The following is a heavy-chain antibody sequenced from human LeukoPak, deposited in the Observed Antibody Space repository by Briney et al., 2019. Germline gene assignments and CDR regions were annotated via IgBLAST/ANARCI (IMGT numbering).Heavy chain of an antibody. J-gene: IGHJ4*02. D-gene: IGHD3-22*01. CDR3: ARTDYYDSNGYQYYFGY. CDR2: IYYSGST. V-gene: IGHV4-30-4*01. CDR1: GGSVSSGDYY. Sequence: SETLSLTCSVSGGSVSSGDYYWSWIRQPPGKGLEWIGYIYYSGSTYYNPSLKSRVTISLDTSKNQFSPKLSSVTAADTAVYYCARTDYYDSNGYQYYFGYWGQGTLVTVSS.